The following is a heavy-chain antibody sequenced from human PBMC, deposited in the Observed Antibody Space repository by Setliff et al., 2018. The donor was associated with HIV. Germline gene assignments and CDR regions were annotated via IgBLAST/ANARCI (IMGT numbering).Heavy chain of an antibody. J-gene: IGHJ4*02. CDR2: IIPIFGTA. CDR3: ARFPNPSQIVVLMPPDY. D-gene: IGHD3-22*01. CDR1: GGTFSSYA. Sequence: SVKVSCKASGGTFSSYAISWVRQAPGQGLEWMGGIIPIFGTANYAQKFQGRVTITADESTSTAYMELSSLRSDDTAVYYCARFPNPSQIVVLMPPDYWGQGTLVTVSS. V-gene: IGHV1-69*13.